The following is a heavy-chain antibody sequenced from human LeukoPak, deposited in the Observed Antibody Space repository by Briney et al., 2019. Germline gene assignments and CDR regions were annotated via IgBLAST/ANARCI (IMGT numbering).Heavy chain of an antibody. V-gene: IGHV4-39*07. J-gene: IGHJ5*02. CDR3: ARAVTTHHWFDP. CDR1: GDSISSGDYY. Sequence: SETLSLTCTVSGDSISSGDYYWSWIRQPPGKGLEWIGEINHSGSTNYNPSLKSRVTISVDTSKNQFSLKLSSVTAADTAVYYCARAVTTHHWFDPWGQGTLVTVSS. D-gene: IGHD4-17*01. CDR2: INHSGST.